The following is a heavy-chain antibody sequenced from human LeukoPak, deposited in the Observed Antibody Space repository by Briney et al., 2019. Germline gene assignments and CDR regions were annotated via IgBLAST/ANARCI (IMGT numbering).Heavy chain of an antibody. CDR3: ARDPVAVSGRNYYYYGMDV. V-gene: IGHV3-49*03. J-gene: IGHJ6*02. D-gene: IGHD6-19*01. CDR2: IRSKAFGGTT. Sequence: PGGSLRLSCTASGVTFGDYAMSCFRQAPGKGLEWVGFIRSKAFGGTTEYAASVKGRFTISRDDSKSIAYLHMNSLKTEDTALYYCARDPVAVSGRNYYYYGMDVWGRGTTVTVSS. CDR1: GVTFGDYA.